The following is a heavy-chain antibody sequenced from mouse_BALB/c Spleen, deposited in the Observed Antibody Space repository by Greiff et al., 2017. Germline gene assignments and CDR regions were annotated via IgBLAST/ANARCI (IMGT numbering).Heavy chain of an antibody. CDR1: GFNIKDTY. CDR3: AMGGMRGNEVWFAY. V-gene: IGHV14-3*02. CDR2: IDPANGNT. J-gene: IGHJ3*01. D-gene: IGHD1-1*02. Sequence: EVQLQQSGAELVKPGASVKLSCTASGFNIKDTYMHWVKQRPEQGLEWIGRIDPANGNTKYDPKFQGKATITADTSSNTAYLQLSSLTSEDTAVYYCAMGGMRGNEVWFAYWGQGTLVTVSA.